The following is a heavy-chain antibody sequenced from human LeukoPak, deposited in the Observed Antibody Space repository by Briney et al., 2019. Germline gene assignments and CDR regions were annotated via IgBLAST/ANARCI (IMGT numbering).Heavy chain of an antibody. CDR2: IYYSGST. CDR1: GGSISSSSYY. CDR3: ARDGLGITMVRGVINQDY. D-gene: IGHD3-10*01. Sequence: SETLSLTCTVSGGSISSSSYYWGWIRQPPGKGLEWIGSIYYSGSTYYNPSLKSRVTISVDTSKNQFSLKLSSVTAADTAVYYCARDGLGITMVRGVINQDYWGQGTLVTVSS. J-gene: IGHJ4*02. V-gene: IGHV4-39*07.